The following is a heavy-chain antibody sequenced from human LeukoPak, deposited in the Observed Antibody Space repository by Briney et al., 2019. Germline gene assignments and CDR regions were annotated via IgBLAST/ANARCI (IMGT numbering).Heavy chain of an antibody. J-gene: IGHJ4*02. V-gene: IGHV3-23*01. CDR2: ISGSGGST. CDR3: AILPGYSSGWYEVNY. CDR1: GFTFSSYA. Sequence: QSGASLRVSCAASGFTFSSYAMSWVRQAPGKGLEWVSGISGSGGSTYYADSVKGRFTISRDNSRNTLYLQMNSPRAEDTAVYYCAILPGYSSGWYEVNYWGQGTLVTVSS. D-gene: IGHD6-13*01.